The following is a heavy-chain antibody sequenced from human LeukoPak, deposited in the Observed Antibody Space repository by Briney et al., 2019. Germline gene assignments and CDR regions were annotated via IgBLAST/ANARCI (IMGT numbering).Heavy chain of an antibody. CDR1: GYTFTGYH. Sequence: ASVKVSCRASGYTFTGYHMHWVRQATGQGLEWMGWMNPNSGNTGYAQKFQGRVTITRNTSISTAYMELSSLRSEDTAVYYCARGRGTTSRWFDPWGQGTLVTVSS. J-gene: IGHJ5*02. D-gene: IGHD1-7*01. CDR3: ARGRGTTSRWFDP. V-gene: IGHV1-8*03. CDR2: MNPNSGNT.